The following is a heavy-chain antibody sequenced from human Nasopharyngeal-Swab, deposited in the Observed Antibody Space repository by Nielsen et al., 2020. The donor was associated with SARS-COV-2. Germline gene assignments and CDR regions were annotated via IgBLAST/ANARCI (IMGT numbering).Heavy chain of an antibody. Sequence: SETLSLTCTVSGGSISSSSYYWGWIRQPPGKGLEWIGSIYYSGSTYYNPSLKSRVTISEDTSKNQFSLKLSSVTAADTAVYYCARGASEVVVIVWFDPWGQGTLVTVSS. CDR2: IYYSGST. D-gene: IGHD3-22*01. V-gene: IGHV4-39*07. CDR3: ARGASEVVVIVWFDP. CDR1: GGSISSSSYY. J-gene: IGHJ5*02.